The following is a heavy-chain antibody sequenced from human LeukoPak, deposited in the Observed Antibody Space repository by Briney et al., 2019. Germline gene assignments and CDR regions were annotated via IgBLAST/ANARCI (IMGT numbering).Heavy chain of an antibody. Sequence: SVKVSCKASGGTFSSYAISWVRQAPGQGLEWMGRIIPILGIANYAQKFQGRVTITADKSTSTAYMELSSLRSEDTAVYYCVRDRHYYDSSGHYFDYWGQGTLVTVSS. V-gene: IGHV1-69*04. CDR1: GGTFSSYA. CDR3: VRDRHYYDSSGHYFDY. D-gene: IGHD3-22*01. CDR2: IIPILGIA. J-gene: IGHJ4*02.